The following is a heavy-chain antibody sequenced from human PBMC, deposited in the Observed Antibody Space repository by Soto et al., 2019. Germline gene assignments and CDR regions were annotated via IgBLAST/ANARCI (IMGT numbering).Heavy chain of an antibody. J-gene: IGHJ5*02. Sequence: SETLSLTCTVSGGSISSGDYYWSWIRQPPGKGLEWIGYIYYSGSTYYNPSLKSRVTISVDTSKNQFSLKLSSVTAADTAVYYCARGERKRIDPWGQGTLVTVPS. CDR3: ARGERKRIDP. CDR2: IYYSGST. CDR1: GGSISSGDYY. D-gene: IGHD1-1*01. V-gene: IGHV4-30-4*01.